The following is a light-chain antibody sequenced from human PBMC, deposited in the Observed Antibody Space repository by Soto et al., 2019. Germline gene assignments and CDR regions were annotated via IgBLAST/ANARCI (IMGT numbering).Light chain of an antibody. CDR2: DVN. V-gene: IGLV2-11*01. CDR3: CSYAHTSRV. J-gene: IGLJ3*02. Sequence: QSALTQPRSVSGSPGQSVTFSCTGTSGDIGAYNYVSWYQFHPGKAPKMIIYDVNKRPSGVPDRFSGSKSGNTASLTISWLQAEDEADYYCCSYAHTSRVFGGRTKVTVL. CDR1: SGDIGAYNY.